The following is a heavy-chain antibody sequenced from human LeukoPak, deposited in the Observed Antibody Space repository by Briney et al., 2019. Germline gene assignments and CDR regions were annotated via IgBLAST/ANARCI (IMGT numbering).Heavy chain of an antibody. D-gene: IGHD6-13*01. V-gene: IGHV4-59*08. CDR2: IYYSGST. CDR3: ARVWVYSSSWYQGYFDY. J-gene: IGHJ4*02. Sequence: PSETLSLTCTVSGGSISSYYWSWIRQPPGKGLEWIGYIYYSGSTYYNPSLKSRVTISVDTSKNQFSLKLSSVTAADTAVYYCARVWVYSSSWYQGYFDYWGQGTLVTVSS. CDR1: GGSISSYY.